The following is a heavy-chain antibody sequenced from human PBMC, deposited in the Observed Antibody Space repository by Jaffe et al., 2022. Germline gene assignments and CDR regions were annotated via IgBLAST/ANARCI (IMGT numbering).Heavy chain of an antibody. J-gene: IGHJ4*02. CDR3: ARAHSSGYYYGFDF. D-gene: IGHD3-22*01. CDR1: GYSISSGYY. Sequence: QVQLQESGPGLVKPSETLSLTCAVSGYSISSGYYWGWIRQPPGKGLEWIGSLFHSGTTYYNPSLKGRVTMSVDTSKNQFSLKLSSVTAADTAVYYCARAHSSGYYYGFDFWGQGTLVTVSS. CDR2: LFHSGTT. V-gene: IGHV4-38-2*01.